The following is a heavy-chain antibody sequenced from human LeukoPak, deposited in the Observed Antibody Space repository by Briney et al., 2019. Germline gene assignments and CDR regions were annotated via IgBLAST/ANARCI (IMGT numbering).Heavy chain of an antibody. CDR2: ISSSSSYI. Sequence: GGSLRLSCAASGFTFSSYSMNWVLQAPGKGLEGVSSISSSSSYIYYADPVMGRFTISRDNAKNSLYLQMNSLRAEDTAVYYCLLDIVATGDYWGQGTLVTVSS. V-gene: IGHV3-21*01. D-gene: IGHD5-12*01. CDR1: GFTFSSYS. J-gene: IGHJ4*02. CDR3: LLDIVATGDY.